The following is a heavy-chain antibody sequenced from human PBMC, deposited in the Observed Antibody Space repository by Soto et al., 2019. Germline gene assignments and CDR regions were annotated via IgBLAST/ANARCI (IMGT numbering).Heavy chain of an antibody. CDR3: ARRGYYDSSGYHNYYYGMDV. CDR2: IYPGDSDT. D-gene: IGHD3-22*01. J-gene: IGHJ6*02. Sequence: PGESLKISCKGSGYSFISYWIGWVRQMPGKGLEWMGIIYPGDSDTRYSPSFQGQVTISADKSISTAYLQWSSLKASDTAMYYCARRGYYDSSGYHNYYYGMDVWGQGTTVTVSS. CDR1: GYSFISYW. V-gene: IGHV5-51*01.